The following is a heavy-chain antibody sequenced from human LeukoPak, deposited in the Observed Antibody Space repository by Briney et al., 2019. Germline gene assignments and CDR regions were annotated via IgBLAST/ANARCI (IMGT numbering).Heavy chain of an antibody. V-gene: IGHV4-4*07. CDR3: ARDSPYYYDSSGYYYDWFDP. CDR2: IYTSGST. CDR1: GGSISSYY. J-gene: IGHJ5*02. Sequence: PSETLSLTCTVSGGSISSYYWSWIRQPAGKGLEWIGRIYTSGSTNYNPSLKSRVTMPVDTSKNQFSLKLSSVTAADTAVYYCARDSPYYYDSSGYYYDWFDPWGQGTLVTVSS. D-gene: IGHD3-22*01.